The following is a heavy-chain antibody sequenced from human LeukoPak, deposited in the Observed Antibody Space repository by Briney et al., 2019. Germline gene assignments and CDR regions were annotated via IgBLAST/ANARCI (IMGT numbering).Heavy chain of an antibody. CDR3: VRGWLLRLERFFDF. D-gene: IGHD1-26*01. CDR1: GFTLPHYE. J-gene: IGHJ4*02. V-gene: IGHV3-48*03. Sequence: GGSLRLSCVTSGFTLPHYEIHWVRQAPGKGLEWLSYISNGGDTISYTDSVLGRFTMSADNAKNSLYLQMNNLRAEDTATYYCVRGWLLRLERFFDFWGQGTLVTVSS. CDR2: ISNGGDTI.